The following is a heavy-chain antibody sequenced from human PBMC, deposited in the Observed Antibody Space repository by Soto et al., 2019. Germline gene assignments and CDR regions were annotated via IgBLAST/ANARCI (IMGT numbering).Heavy chain of an antibody. CDR3: ATLAAYYYDSSGYNPFDY. CDR1: GYTLTELS. D-gene: IGHD3-22*01. V-gene: IGHV1-24*01. J-gene: IGHJ4*02. CDR2: FDPEDGET. Sequence: GASVKVSCKVSGYTLTELSMHWVRQAPGKGLEWMGGFDPEDGETIYAQKFQGRVTMTEDTSTDTAYMELSSLRSEDTAVYYCATLAAYYYDSSGYNPFDYWGQGTLVTVSS.